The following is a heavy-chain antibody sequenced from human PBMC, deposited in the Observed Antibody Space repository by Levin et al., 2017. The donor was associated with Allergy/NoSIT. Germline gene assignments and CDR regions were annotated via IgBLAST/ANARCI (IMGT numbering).Heavy chain of an antibody. J-gene: IGHJ4*02. Sequence: GGSLRLSCAASGFTFDDYAMHWVRQAPGKGLEWVSGISWNSGSIGYADSVKGRFTISRDNAKNSLYLQMNSLRAEDTALYYCAKDVTPAPPPGYDSSGYYDVSPDYWGQGTLVTVSS. CDR2: ISWNSGSI. CDR3: AKDVTPAPPPGYDSSGYYDVSPDY. CDR1: GFTFDDYA. D-gene: IGHD3-22*01. V-gene: IGHV3-9*01.